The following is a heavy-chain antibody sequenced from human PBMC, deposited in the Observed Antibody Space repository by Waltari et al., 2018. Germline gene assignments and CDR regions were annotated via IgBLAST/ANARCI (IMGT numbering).Heavy chain of an antibody. CDR3: ARVGGYTIPRTDNWFDP. V-gene: IGHV1-69*01. CDR1: GGTFSSYA. J-gene: IGHJ5*02. Sequence: QVQLVQSGAEVKKPGSSVKVSCKASGGTFSSYAISWVRQAPGQGLEWMGGISPIFGTANYAQKFQGRVTITADESTSTAYMELSSLRSEDTAVYYCARVGGYTIPRTDNWFDPWGQGTLVTVSS. CDR2: ISPIFGTA. D-gene: IGHD1-26*01.